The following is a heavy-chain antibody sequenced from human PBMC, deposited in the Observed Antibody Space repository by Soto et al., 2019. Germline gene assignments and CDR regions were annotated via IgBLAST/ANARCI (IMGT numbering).Heavy chain of an antibody. D-gene: IGHD3-3*01. J-gene: IGHJ4*02. Sequence: QVQLVQSGAEVKKPGASVKVSCKASGYTFTGYYMHWVRQAPGQGLEWMGWINPNSGGTNYAQKFQGRVTMTRDTSISTAYMELSRLRSDDTAVYYCARDPEGGNYDFWSGYFGIRGAPGDYFDYWGQGTLVTVSS. CDR3: ARDPEGGNYDFWSGYFGIRGAPGDYFDY. CDR1: GYTFTGYY. CDR2: INPNSGGT. V-gene: IGHV1-2*02.